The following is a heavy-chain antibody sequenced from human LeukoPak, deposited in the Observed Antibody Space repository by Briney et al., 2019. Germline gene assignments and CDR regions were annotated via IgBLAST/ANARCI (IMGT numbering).Heavy chain of an antibody. D-gene: IGHD1-14*01. CDR3: ARMRRMQNYFAY. V-gene: IGHV4-39*01. CDR2: IYYSGST. Sequence: SETLSLTCTVSGGSISSSSYYWGWIRQPPGKGLEWIGSIYYSGSTYYNPSLKSRVTISVDTSKNQFSLKLSSVTAADTAVYYCARMRRMQNYFAYWGRGTLVTVSS. CDR1: GGSISSSSYY. J-gene: IGHJ4*02.